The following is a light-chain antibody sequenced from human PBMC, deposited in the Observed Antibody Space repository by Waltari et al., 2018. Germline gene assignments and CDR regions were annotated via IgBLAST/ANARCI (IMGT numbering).Light chain of an antibody. CDR1: QSVSSSY. V-gene: IGKV3-20*01. CDR3: QQCGSAPYT. Sequence: EIVLTQSPATLSLSPGDRAPHSSRASQSVSSSYIAWYQQKPGQAPRLLIYASSTRATGIPERFSGSGSGTDFTLTISRLEPEDFAVFYCQQCGSAPYTFGQGTMLEIK. J-gene: IGKJ2*01. CDR2: ASS.